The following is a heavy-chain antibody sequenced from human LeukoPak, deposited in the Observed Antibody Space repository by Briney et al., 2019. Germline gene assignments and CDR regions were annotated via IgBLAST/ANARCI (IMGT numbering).Heavy chain of an antibody. CDR3: ARMWDRDYFDY. CDR2: IYTSGSI. J-gene: IGHJ4*02. V-gene: IGHV4-61*02. CDR1: GGSISSGSYH. D-gene: IGHD1-26*01. Sequence: PSETLSLTCTVSGGSISSGSYHWSWIRQPAGKGLEWIGRIYTSGSINYNPSLKSRVTISADTSKNQFSLKLSSVTAADTAVYYCARMWDRDYFDYWGQGTLVTVCS.